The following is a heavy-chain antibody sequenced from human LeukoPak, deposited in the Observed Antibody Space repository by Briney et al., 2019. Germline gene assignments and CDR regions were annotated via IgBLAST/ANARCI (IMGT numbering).Heavy chain of an antibody. V-gene: IGHV3-73*01. Sequence: GGSLRLSCAASGFTFSGSPILWVRQASGKGLEWVGRIRSKADNYATAYAASVQGRCTISRDDSKSTAYLQLNSLKTEDTAVYYCTQSNYWGQGALVAVSS. J-gene: IGHJ4*02. CDR1: GFTFSGSP. CDR3: TQSNY. CDR2: IRSKADNYAT.